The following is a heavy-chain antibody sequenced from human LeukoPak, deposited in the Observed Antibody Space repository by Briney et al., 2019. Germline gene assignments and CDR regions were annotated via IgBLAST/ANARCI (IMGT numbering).Heavy chain of an antibody. Sequence: GGSLRLSCAASGFTFSSYEMNWVRQAPGKGLEWVSYISSSGSTIYYADSVKGRFTISRDNAKNSLYLQMNSLRAEDTAVYYCARAGDYYDSSGSDASDIWGQGTMVTVSS. CDR2: ISSSGSTI. CDR3: ARAGDYYDSSGSDASDI. V-gene: IGHV3-48*03. D-gene: IGHD3-22*01. J-gene: IGHJ3*02. CDR1: GFTFSSYE.